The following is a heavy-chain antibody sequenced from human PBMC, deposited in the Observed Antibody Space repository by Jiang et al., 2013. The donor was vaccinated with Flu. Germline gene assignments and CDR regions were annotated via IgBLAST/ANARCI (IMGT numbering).Heavy chain of an antibody. CDR2: IIPILGIA. V-gene: IGHV1-69*04. CDR1: GGTFSSYA. CDR3: ARDPVPDAFDI. J-gene: IGHJ3*02. Sequence: SGAEVKKPGSSVKVSCKASGGTFSSYAISWVRQAPGQGLEWMGRIIPILGIANYAQKFQGRVTITADKSTSTAYMELSSLRSEDTAVYYCARDPVPDAFDIWGQGTMVTVSS.